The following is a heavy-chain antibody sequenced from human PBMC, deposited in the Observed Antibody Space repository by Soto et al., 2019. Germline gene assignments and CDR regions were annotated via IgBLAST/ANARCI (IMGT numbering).Heavy chain of an antibody. V-gene: IGHV3-48*03. CDR2: ISSSGSTI. CDR3: ARVDLVGATGGDAFDI. D-gene: IGHD1-26*01. Sequence: GGSLRLSCAASGFTFSSYEMNWVRQAPGKGLEWVSYISSSGSTIYYADSVKGRFTISRDNAKNSLYLQMNSLRAEDTAVYYCARVDLVGATGGDAFDIWGQGTMVTVSS. CDR1: GFTFSSYE. J-gene: IGHJ3*02.